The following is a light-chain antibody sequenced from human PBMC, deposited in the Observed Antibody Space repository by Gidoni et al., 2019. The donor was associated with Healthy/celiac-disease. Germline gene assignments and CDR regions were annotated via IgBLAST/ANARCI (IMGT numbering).Light chain of an antibody. CDR2: DAS. V-gene: IGKV3-11*01. Sequence: EIVLTQSPATLSLSPGERATLYCRASQSVSSYLAWYQQKPGQAPRLLIYDASNRATGIPARFSGSGSGTDFTLSISSLEPEDFVVYYCQQRSNWLTFGGGTKVEIK. J-gene: IGKJ4*01. CDR1: QSVSSY. CDR3: QQRSNWLT.